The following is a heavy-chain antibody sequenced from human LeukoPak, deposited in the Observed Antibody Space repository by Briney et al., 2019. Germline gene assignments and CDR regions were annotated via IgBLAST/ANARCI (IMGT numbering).Heavy chain of an antibody. D-gene: IGHD2-2*01. CDR3: ARGTLGYCSITSCYDMNY. CDR1: DDTFTNYP. CDR2: ISAYNGNT. Sequence: GASVKVSCKASDDTFTNYPIGWVRQAPGQGLEWMGWISAYNGNTKYAENFQGRVTMTTDTSTSTAYMELRSPRSDDTAVYYCARGTLGYCSITSCYDMNYWGQGTLVTVSS. J-gene: IGHJ4*02. V-gene: IGHV1-18*01.